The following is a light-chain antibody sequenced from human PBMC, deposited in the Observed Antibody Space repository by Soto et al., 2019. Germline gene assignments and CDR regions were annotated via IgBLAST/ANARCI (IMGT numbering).Light chain of an antibody. V-gene: IGKV3-20*01. CDR1: QTVRNNY. CDR2: DAS. J-gene: IGKJ1*01. CDR3: QQYGNSPT. Sequence: EFVWTQSPGTLSLSPGERAPLSCRASQTVRNNYLAWYKQKPGQAPRLLIYDASSRATGIPDRFSGSGSGTDFTLTIRRLQPEDFAVDYCQQYGNSPTFGPGTKVDIK.